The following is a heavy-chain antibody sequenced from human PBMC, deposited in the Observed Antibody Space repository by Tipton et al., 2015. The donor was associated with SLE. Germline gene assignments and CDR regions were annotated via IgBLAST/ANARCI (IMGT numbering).Heavy chain of an antibody. CDR1: GYTFTSYG. J-gene: IGHJ6*02. CDR2: ISAYNGNT. CDR3: AMRVVSLYYYGMDV. D-gene: IGHD3-3*01. V-gene: IGHV1-18*01. Sequence: QLVQSGPEVKKPGASVKVSCKASGYTFTSYGISWVRQAPGQGLEWMGWISAYNGNTNYAQKLQGRVAMTTDTSTSTAYMELRSLRSDDTAVYYCAMRVVSLYYYGMDVWGQGTPVTVSS.